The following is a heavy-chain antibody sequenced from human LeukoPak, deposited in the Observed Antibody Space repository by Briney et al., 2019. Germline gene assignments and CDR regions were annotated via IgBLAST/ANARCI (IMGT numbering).Heavy chain of an antibody. Sequence: SVKVSCKASGGTFSSYAISWVRQAPGQGLEWMGRIIPILGIANYAQKFQGRVTITADKSTSTAYMELSSLRSEDTAVYYCARGIVGAPVDYWGQGTLVTVSS. J-gene: IGHJ4*02. CDR2: IIPILGIA. V-gene: IGHV1-69*04. CDR1: GGTFSSYA. D-gene: IGHD1-26*01. CDR3: ARGIVGAPVDY.